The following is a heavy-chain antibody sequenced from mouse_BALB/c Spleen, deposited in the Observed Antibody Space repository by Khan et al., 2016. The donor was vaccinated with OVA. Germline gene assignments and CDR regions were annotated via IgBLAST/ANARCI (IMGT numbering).Heavy chain of an antibody. V-gene: IGHV3-2*02. Sequence: EVQLVESGPGLVKPSQSLSLTCTVTGYSITSGYGWNWIRQFPGNKLEWMGYISYNGSTNYNPSLKSRISITRDTSKNQFFLQLNSVTTEDTATYYCARTGRIKYWGQGTTLTVSS. J-gene: IGHJ2*01. CDR2: ISYNGST. CDR3: ARTGRIKY. CDR1: GYSITSGYG.